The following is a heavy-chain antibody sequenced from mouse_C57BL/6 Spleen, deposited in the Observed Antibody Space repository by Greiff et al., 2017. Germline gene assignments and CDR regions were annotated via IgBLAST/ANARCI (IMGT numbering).Heavy chain of an antibody. Sequence: QVQLKQSGPELVKPGASVKISCKASGYAFSSSWMNWVKPRPGKGLEWIGRIYPGDGVTNYTGKFRGKATLTADKSSSTAYVQLSSLTSEASAVYFCARSDWDWYYGVWGTGTTVTVAS. J-gene: IGHJ1*03. CDR1: GYAFSSSW. CDR2: IYPGDGVT. V-gene: IGHV1-82*01. CDR3: ARSDWDWYYGV. D-gene: IGHD4-1*01.